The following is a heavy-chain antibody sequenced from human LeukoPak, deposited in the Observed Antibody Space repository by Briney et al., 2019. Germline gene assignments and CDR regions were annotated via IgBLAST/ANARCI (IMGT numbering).Heavy chain of an antibody. CDR2: FHYTGTT. CDR1: GGSISSGSYY. CDR3: ARSNVTFRGSRGYPYWHLDL. Sequence: SQTLSLTCSVSGGSISSGSYYWSWIRQFPGRGLECLGYFHYTGTTNYNPSLTGRVAMSVDTSKNQLSLRLASVTAADTAIYFCARSNVTFRGSRGYPYWHLDLWGRGVLVTVSS. J-gene: IGHJ2*01. D-gene: IGHD3-22*01. V-gene: IGHV4-61*01.